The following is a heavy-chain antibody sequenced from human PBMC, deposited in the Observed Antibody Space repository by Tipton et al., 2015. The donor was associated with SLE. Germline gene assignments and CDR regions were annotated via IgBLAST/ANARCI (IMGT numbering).Heavy chain of an antibody. J-gene: IGHJ3*02. CDR2: ISSSSSYI. Sequence: QLVQSGGGVVQPGGSLRLSCAASGFTFNSYGMHWVRQAPGKGLEWVSSISSSSSYIYYADSVKGRFTISRDNAKNSLYLQMNSLRAEDTAVYYCAREQVTTDPYAFDIWGQGTMVTVSS. CDR1: GFTFNSYG. V-gene: IGHV3-21*01. D-gene: IGHD4-17*01. CDR3: AREQVTTDPYAFDI.